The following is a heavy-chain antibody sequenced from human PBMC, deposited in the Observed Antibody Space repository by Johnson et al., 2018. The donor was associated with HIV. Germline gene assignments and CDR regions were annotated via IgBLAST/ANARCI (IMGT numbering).Heavy chain of an antibody. V-gene: IGHV3-20*04. CDR3: ARDLGGSYSGLDAFDI. Sequence: VQLVESGGGVERPGESLRLSCVGSGFMFDDYAMSWVRQVPGKGLEWVSGIDWTGANAGYAASVKGRFTISRDNAKNSLYLQMNSLRAEDTAVYYCARDLGGSYSGLDAFDIWGQGTMVTVSS. CDR1: GFMFDDYA. CDR2: IDWTGANA. D-gene: IGHD1-26*01. J-gene: IGHJ3*02.